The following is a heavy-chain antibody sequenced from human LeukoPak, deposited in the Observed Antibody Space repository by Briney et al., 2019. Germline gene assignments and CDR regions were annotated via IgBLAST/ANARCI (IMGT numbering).Heavy chain of an antibody. J-gene: IGHJ6*02. D-gene: IGHD3-10*01. CDR3: AVTMVRGGPTYYYYYGMDV. Sequence: PGGSLRLSCAASGFTFSSCGMHWVRQAPGKGPEWVAFIRYDGSNKYYADSVKGRFTITRDNSKNTLYLQMNSLRAEDTAVYYCAVTMVRGGPTYYYYYGMDVWGQGTTVTVSS. CDR1: GFTFSSCG. CDR2: IRYDGSNK. V-gene: IGHV3-30*02.